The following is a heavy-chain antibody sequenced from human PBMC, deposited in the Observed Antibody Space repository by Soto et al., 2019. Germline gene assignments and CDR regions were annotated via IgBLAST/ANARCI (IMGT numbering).Heavy chain of an antibody. CDR1: GGSIISSHNF. CDR2: INHCGTT. J-gene: IGHJ2*01. Sequence: QLQLQESGPGLVKPSETLSLTCTVSGGSIISSHNFWGWIRQPPGKGLECIGGINHCGTTYYNPSLMRRVTVAVDTSQSQVYPKLSSVTVADTAVYSWARQIGFGHWYFDVWGRGSLVTGAS. D-gene: IGHD3-10*01. V-gene: IGHV4-39*01. CDR3: ARQIGFGHWYFDV.